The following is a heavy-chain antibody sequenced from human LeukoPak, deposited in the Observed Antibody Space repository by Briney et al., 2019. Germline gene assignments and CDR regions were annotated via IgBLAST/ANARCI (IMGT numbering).Heavy chain of an antibody. Sequence: GGSLRLSCAASGFTFSSYAMSWVRQAPGKGPEWVSSASGSGGSTYYADSVKGRFTISRDNSKNTLYLQMNSLRAEDTAVYYCANMYGDYHYFDYWGQGTLVTVSS. J-gene: IGHJ4*02. CDR2: ASGSGGST. V-gene: IGHV3-23*01. CDR1: GFTFSSYA. CDR3: ANMYGDYHYFDY. D-gene: IGHD4-17*01.